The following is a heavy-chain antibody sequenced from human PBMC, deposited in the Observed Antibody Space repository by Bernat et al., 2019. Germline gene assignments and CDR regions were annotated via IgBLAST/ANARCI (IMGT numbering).Heavy chain of an antibody. D-gene: IGHD5/OR15-5a*01. CDR2: IGGGGGDI. V-gene: IGHV3-23*01. Sequence: EVQLSESGGGLVQPGGSLRLSCEVSGFTFSFYAMNWVRQAPGKGLEWVSSIGGGGGDIYYPDSVRGRFTISRDNSKNTLYLQMNSLRAEDTAVYYCAKDAAVYGFFYWGQGTLVTVSS. J-gene: IGHJ4*02. CDR1: GFTFSFYA. CDR3: AKDAAVYGFFY.